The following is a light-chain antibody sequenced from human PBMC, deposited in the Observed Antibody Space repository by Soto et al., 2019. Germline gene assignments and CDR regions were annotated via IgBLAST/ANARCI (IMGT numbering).Light chain of an antibody. Sequence: QSVLTQPPSMSAAPGQKVTISCSGSSSNIGKTYVSWYQQFPGTAPKLLIYDNNKRPSGIPDRFSGSKSGTSATLGITGLQTGDEADYYCGKWDSSLTAVVFGGGTKVTVL. J-gene: IGLJ2*01. CDR2: DNN. V-gene: IGLV1-51*01. CDR3: GKWDSSLTAVV. CDR1: SSNIGKTY.